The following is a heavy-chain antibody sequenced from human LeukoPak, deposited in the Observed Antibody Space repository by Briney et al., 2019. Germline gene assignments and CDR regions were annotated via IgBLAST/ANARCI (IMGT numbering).Heavy chain of an antibody. Sequence: GGSLRLLCAASGFTFSIYWMSWARQAPGRGLEWVANIRQDGGEIVCVDSVKGRFTISRDNAKNSLFLQMYSLRVEDTAVYYCAMAPGYCSGGSCFPWDYWGQGTLVTVSS. D-gene: IGHD2-15*01. CDR1: GFTFSIYW. V-gene: IGHV3-7*04. CDR2: IRQDGGEI. J-gene: IGHJ4*02. CDR3: AMAPGYCSGGSCFPWDY.